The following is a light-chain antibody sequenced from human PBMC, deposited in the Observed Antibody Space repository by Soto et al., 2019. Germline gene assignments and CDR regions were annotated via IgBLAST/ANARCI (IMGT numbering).Light chain of an antibody. CDR3: AAWDDSLNGYV. Sequence: QSVLTQAPSASGTPGQRVAISCSGSSSNIGNNAVTWYQQLPGTAPKLLIYTNNQRPSGVPDRFSGSKSGTSASLAISGLQSEDEADYYCAAWDDSLNGYVFGTGTKLTVL. V-gene: IGLV1-44*01. CDR2: TNN. CDR1: SSNIGNNA. J-gene: IGLJ1*01.